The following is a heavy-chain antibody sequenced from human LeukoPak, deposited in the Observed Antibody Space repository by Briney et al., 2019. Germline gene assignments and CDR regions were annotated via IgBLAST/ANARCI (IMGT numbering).Heavy chain of an antibody. CDR3: ARVVDTHFDY. D-gene: IGHD5-18*01. CDR1: GFTFSSHW. CDR2: IKSDGSTT. V-gene: IGHV3-74*01. Sequence: EGSLRLSCPASGFTFSSHWMHWVRQDPGTGLVWVSRIKSDGSTTTYADSVKGRFTISRDNAKNTLYLQMNSLRAEDTAVYYCARVVDTHFDYWGQGTLVTVSS. J-gene: IGHJ4*02.